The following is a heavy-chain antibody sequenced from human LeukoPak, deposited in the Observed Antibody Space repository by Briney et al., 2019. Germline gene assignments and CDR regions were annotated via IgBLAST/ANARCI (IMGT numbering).Heavy chain of an antibody. CDR3: AKTRTYYDSSKGAFDI. CDR2: INHSGST. J-gene: IGHJ3*02. Sequence: SETLSLTCAVYGGSLTGYYWNWIRQPPGKGLEWNGEINHSGSTNCIPSLKSRVTISVDTSKNQFSLKLSSVTAADTAVYYCAKTRTYYDSSKGAFDIWGQGTTVTVSS. D-gene: IGHD3-22*01. CDR1: GGSLTGYY. V-gene: IGHV4-34*01.